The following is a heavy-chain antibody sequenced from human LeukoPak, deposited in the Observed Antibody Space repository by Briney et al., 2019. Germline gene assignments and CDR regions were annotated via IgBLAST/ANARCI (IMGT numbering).Heavy chain of an antibody. CDR2: INHSGST. Sequence: SETLSLTCAVYGGSFSGYYWSWIRQPPGKGLEWIGEINHSGSTNYNPSLKSRVTISVDTSKNQFSLKLSSVTAADTAVYHCARGRFLEWLSPPNYYYYYGMDVWGQGTTVTVSS. V-gene: IGHV4-34*01. CDR1: GGSFSGYY. D-gene: IGHD3-3*01. J-gene: IGHJ6*02. CDR3: ARGRFLEWLSPPNYYYYYGMDV.